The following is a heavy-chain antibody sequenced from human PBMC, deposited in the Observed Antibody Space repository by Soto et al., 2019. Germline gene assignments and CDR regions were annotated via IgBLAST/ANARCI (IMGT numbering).Heavy chain of an antibody. V-gene: IGHV4-34*01. CDR1: GGSFSGYY. Sequence: PSETLSLTCAVYGGSFSGYYWTWIRQPPGKGLEWIGEINHSGITNFNPSLKSRVTISVDTSKNHFSLKLSSVTAADTAVYYCARGRARTYYYDSSGHNWFDPWGQGTLVTVSS. J-gene: IGHJ5*02. D-gene: IGHD3-22*01. CDR2: INHSGIT. CDR3: ARGRARTYYYDSSGHNWFDP.